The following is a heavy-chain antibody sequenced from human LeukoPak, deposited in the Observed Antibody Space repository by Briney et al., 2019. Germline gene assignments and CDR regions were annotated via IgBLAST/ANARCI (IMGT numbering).Heavy chain of an antibody. D-gene: IGHD6-13*01. CDR1: GFTFSSYA. V-gene: IGHV3-23*01. CDR3: AKDSGLIAAAGNFGY. Sequence: GGSLRLSCAASGFTFSSYAMSWVRQAPGRGLEWVSAISGSGGSTYYADSVKGRFTISRDNSKSTLYLQMNSLRAEDTAVYYCAKDSGLIAAAGNFGYWGQGTLVTVSS. J-gene: IGHJ4*02. CDR2: ISGSGGST.